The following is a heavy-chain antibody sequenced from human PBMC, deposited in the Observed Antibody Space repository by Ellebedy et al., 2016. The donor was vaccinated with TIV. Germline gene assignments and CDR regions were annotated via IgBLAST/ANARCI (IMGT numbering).Heavy chain of an antibody. CDR2: ISGSGGST. V-gene: IGHV3-23*01. D-gene: IGHD5-12*01. CDR3: AKETEYSGYDYDY. Sequence: GESLKISXAASGFTFSSYAMSWVRQAPGKGLEWVSAISGSGGSTYYADSVKGRFTISRDNSKNTLYLQMNSLRAEDTAVYYCAKETEYSGYDYDYWGQGTLVTVSS. J-gene: IGHJ4*02. CDR1: GFTFSSYA.